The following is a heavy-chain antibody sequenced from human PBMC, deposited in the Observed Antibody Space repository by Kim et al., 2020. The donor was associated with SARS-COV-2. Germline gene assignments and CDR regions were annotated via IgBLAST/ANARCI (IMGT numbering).Heavy chain of an antibody. Sequence: SETLSLTCTVTGASISGVDYFWTWIRQPPGKGLECIGYIYQSGTTYYHPSLKSRLIISRDTSKNQFSLTLTSVTDADTAVYYCVVVAGRPRFDSWGRGTLVTVSS. V-gene: IGHV4-30-4*01. D-gene: IGHD6-19*01. CDR1: GASISGVDYF. CDR3: VVVAGRPRFDS. J-gene: IGHJ4*02. CDR2: IYQSGTT.